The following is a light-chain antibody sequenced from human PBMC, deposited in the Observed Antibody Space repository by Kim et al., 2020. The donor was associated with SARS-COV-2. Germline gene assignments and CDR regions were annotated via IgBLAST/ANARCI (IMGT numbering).Light chain of an antibody. CDR2: GAS. CDR3: QQYDKWPLT. CDR1: QSANSN. Sequence: VSPGERDALSCRARQSANSNLAWYQQKPGQAPRLLIYGASTRATDIPARFSGSGSGTDFTLTISCLQSEDFAVYYCQQYDKWPLTFGGGTKVEI. J-gene: IGKJ4*01. V-gene: IGKV3-15*01.